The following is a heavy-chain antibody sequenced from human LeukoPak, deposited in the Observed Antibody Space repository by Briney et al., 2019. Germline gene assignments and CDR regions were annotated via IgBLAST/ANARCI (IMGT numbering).Heavy chain of an antibody. Sequence: SETLSLTCAVYGGSFSGYFWNWIRQPPGKGLEWIGEINHSGSTHYNPSLKSRVTISIDTSKNQISLKLSSVTAADTAVYYCARGPDSGSYFAWFGPWGQGTLVTVSS. CDR3: ARGPDSGSYFAWFGP. CDR2: INHSGST. J-gene: IGHJ5*02. D-gene: IGHD3-10*01. CDR1: GGSFSGYF. V-gene: IGHV4-34*01.